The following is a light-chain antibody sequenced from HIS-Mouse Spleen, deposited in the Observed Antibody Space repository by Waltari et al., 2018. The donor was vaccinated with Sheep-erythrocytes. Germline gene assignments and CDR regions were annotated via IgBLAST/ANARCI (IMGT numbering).Light chain of an antibody. V-gene: IGLV2-8*01. CDR2: EVS. CDR1: SSDVGSYTL. CDR3: SSYAGSNNWV. J-gene: IGLJ3*02. Sequence: QSALTQPASVSGSPGQSITISCTGTSSDVGSYTLVSWYQQHPGKAPKLMIYEVSKRPSGVPDRFSGSKSGNTASLTVSGLQAEDEADYYCSSYAGSNNWVFGGGTKLTVL.